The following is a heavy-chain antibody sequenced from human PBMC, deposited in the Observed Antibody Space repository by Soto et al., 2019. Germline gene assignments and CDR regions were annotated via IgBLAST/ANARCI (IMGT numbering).Heavy chain of an antibody. J-gene: IGHJ4*02. CDR3: VKGSEVARQELDH. CDR2: ISSDGGDK. CDR1: GFTFSNFG. D-gene: IGHD2-15*01. V-gene: IGHV3-30*18. Sequence: QVQRVESGGGVVQPGRSPRLSCAASGFTFSNFGMHWVRHAPGKGLEWVAAISSDGGDKYYSHSVKDRFTISRDNSKNTLFLQRNSLRVEDTAVYYCVKGSEVARQELDHWGQGILVTVSS.